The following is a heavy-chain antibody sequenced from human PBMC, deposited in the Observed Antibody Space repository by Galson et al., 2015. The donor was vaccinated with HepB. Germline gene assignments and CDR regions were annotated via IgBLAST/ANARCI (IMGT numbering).Heavy chain of an antibody. CDR2: ITPSGGNT. CDR1: GFTFSYYA. D-gene: IGHD6-19*01. CDR3: AKVFPEKTDGWYRQALYYFDS. Sequence: SLRLSCAASGFTFSYYAMSWVRQAPGKGLEWVSAITPSGGNTYSADSMKGRFTISRDNSQNTLFLQMNSLRADDTAIYFCAKVFPEKTDGWYRQALYYFDSWGQGTRVTVSS. J-gene: IGHJ4*02. V-gene: IGHV3-23*01.